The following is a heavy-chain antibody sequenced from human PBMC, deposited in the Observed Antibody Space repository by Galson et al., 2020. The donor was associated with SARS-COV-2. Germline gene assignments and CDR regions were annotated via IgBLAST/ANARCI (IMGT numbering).Heavy chain of an antibody. D-gene: IGHD6-19*01. Sequence: GESLKISCAASGFTFRTYGMHWVRQAPGKGLEWVAVISYDGSIKYYANSVKGRFTISRDDSKDTLYLQMNTLRVEDTAVYYCAKDPSYSSVWVRNHFDSWGQGTLVTVSS. CDR3: AKDPSYSSVWVRNHFDS. J-gene: IGHJ4*02. CDR1: GFTFRTYG. V-gene: IGHV3-30*18. CDR2: ISYDGSIK.